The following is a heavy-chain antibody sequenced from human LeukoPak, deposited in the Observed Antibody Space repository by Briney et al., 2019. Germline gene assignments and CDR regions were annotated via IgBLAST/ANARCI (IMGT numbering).Heavy chain of an antibody. J-gene: IGHJ4*02. V-gene: IGHV4-59*08. CDR1: GGSISSYY. CDR3: ARQSPYDSSGNFDY. CDR2: IYYSGST. D-gene: IGHD3-22*01. Sequence: SETLSLTRTVSGGSISSYYWNWIRQPPGKGLEWIGCIYYSGSTNYNPSLKSRVAISVDTSKNQFSLKLSSVTAADTAVYYCARQSPYDSSGNFDYWGQGTLVTVSS.